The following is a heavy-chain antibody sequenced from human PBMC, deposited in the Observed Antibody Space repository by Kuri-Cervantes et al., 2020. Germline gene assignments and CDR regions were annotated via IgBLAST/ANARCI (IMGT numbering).Heavy chain of an antibody. CDR1: GFTFSSYA. Sequence: GESLKISCAASGFTFSSYAMHWVRQAPGKGLEWVAVISYDGSNKYYADSVKGRFTISRDNSKNTLYLQMNSLRAEDTAVYYCARSLEVWESYRNAFDIWGQGTMVTVSS. V-gene: IGHV3-30-3*01. D-gene: IGHD3-16*01. CDR2: ISYDGSNK. CDR3: ARSLEVWESYRNAFDI. J-gene: IGHJ3*02.